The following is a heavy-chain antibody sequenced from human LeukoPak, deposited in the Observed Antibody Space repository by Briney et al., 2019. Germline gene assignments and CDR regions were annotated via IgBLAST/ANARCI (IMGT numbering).Heavy chain of an antibody. Sequence: PGGSLRLSCAASGFTFDDYGMTWVRQTPGKGLEWVSTINWNGGSTAYADPVKGRFTISRDNAKNSLYLQMNSLRAEDAAVYYCAKEDCSGGRCYSLHYWGQGTLVTVSS. CDR1: GFTFDDYG. CDR2: INWNGGST. D-gene: IGHD2-15*01. CDR3: AKEDCSGGRCYSLHY. V-gene: IGHV3-20*04. J-gene: IGHJ4*02.